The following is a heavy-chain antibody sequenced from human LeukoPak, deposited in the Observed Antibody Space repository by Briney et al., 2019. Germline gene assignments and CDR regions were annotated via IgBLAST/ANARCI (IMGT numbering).Heavy chain of an antibody. Sequence: SETLSLTCSVSGASVSSSHWNWIRQSPGKGLEWIANVDYNGSTKYNPSLRGRGTMSLDTSKNQFHLKLGSVTAADTARYFCARGFYEPFDLWGQGTLVTVSS. CDR1: GASVSSSH. D-gene: IGHD2/OR15-2a*01. V-gene: IGHV4-59*02. CDR2: VDYNGST. J-gene: IGHJ5*02. CDR3: ARGFYEPFDL.